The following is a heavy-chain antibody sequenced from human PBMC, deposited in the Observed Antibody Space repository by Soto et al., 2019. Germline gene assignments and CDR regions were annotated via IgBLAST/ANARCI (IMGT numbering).Heavy chain of an antibody. CDR3: AKDGSITPHAPFDY. D-gene: IGHD1-26*01. J-gene: IGHJ4*02. CDR2: ISGSGGST. V-gene: IGHV3-23*01. CDR1: GFTFSSYA. Sequence: GGSLRLSCAASGFTFSSYAMSWVRQAPGKGLEWVSAISGSGGSTYYADSVKGRFTISRDNSKNTLYLQMNSQRAEDTAVYYCAKDGSITPHAPFDYWGQGTLVTVSS.